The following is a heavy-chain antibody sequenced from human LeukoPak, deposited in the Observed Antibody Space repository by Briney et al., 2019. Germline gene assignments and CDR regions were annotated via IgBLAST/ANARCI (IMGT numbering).Heavy chain of an antibody. D-gene: IGHD1-26*01. CDR2: IKPNSGDT. CDR1: GYPFSGHY. J-gene: IGHJ4*02. Sequence: ASVKVSCKPSGYPFSGHYINWVRHALGQGLEWMGWIKPNSGDTNYAQKFQGRLSMTRDTTISTVYMELTRRTSDDTAVYYCARGDEWELAIDFWGQGTLITVSS. V-gene: IGHV1-2*02. CDR3: ARGDEWELAIDF.